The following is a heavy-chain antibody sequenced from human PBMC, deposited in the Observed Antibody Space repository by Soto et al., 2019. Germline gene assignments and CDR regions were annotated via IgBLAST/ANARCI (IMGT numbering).Heavy chain of an antibody. J-gene: IGHJ4*02. V-gene: IGHV3-33*01. Sequence: QVQLVESGGGVVQPGRSLRLSCAASGFTFSSYGMHWVRQAPGKGLEWVAVIWHDGSNKYYADSVKGRFTISRDNSKNTLYLQMNSLRAEDTAVYYCARGGQWLPLDYWGQGTLVTVSS. CDR1: GFTFSSYG. CDR2: IWHDGSNK. D-gene: IGHD6-19*01. CDR3: ARGGQWLPLDY.